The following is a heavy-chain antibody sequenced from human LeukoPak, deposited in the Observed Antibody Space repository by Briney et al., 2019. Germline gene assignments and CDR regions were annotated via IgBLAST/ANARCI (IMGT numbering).Heavy chain of an antibody. V-gene: IGHV4-34*01. Sequence: PSGTLSLTCAVSGGPFSGSYWSWIRQPPGKGLEWIGDINENGNSNYIPSLKSRVTISVDTSKNQFSLKVTSVTAADTAVYYCARGGLYSNYFDSWGQGTLVAVS. CDR3: ARGGLYSNYFDS. J-gene: IGHJ4*02. CDR2: INENGNS. CDR1: GGPFSGSY. D-gene: IGHD4-11*01.